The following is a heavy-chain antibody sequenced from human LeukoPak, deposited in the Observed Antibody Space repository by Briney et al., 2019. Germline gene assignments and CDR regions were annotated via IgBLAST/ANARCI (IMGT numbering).Heavy chain of an antibody. Sequence: SETLSLTCTVSGVSISSGDYYWTWIRQPPGKGLEWIGYINYSGSTYYNPSLKSRVTISVDMSKKPFFLKLSSVTAADTAVYYCARGRYYGSGSYRWFDPWGQGTLVTVSS. CDR3: ARGRYYGSGSYRWFDP. CDR2: INYSGST. V-gene: IGHV4-30-4*08. D-gene: IGHD3-10*01. CDR1: GVSISSGDYY. J-gene: IGHJ5*02.